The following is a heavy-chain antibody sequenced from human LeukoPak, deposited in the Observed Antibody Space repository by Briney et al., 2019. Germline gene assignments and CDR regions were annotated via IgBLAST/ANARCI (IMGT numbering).Heavy chain of an antibody. J-gene: IGHJ3*02. D-gene: IGHD3-16*02. CDR2: INHSGST. CDR3: ARGCYDYVWGSYRTMNAFDI. CDR1: GGSFSGYY. V-gene: IGHV4-34*01. Sequence: SETLSLTCAVYGGSFSGYYWSWIRQPPGKGLEWIGEINHSGSTNYNPSLKSRVAISVDTSKNQFSLKLSSVTAADTAVYYCARGCYDYVWGSYRTMNAFDIWGQGTMVTVSS.